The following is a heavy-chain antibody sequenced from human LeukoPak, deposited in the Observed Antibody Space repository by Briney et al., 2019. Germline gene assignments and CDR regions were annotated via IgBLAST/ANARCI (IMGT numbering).Heavy chain of an antibody. CDR2: IYYSGST. J-gene: IGHJ3*02. CDR3: ARESYYDSSGHLPPFDI. CDR1: GGSISSYY. V-gene: IGHV4-59*01. Sequence: SETLSLTCTVSGGSISSYYWSWIRQPPGRGLEWIGYIYYSGSTNYNPSLKSRVTISVDTSKNQFSLKLSSVTAADTAVYYCARESYYDSSGHLPPFDIWGQGTMVTVSS. D-gene: IGHD3-22*01.